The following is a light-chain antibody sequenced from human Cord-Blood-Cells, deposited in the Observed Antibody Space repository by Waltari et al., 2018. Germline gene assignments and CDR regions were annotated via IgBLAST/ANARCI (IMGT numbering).Light chain of an antibody. J-gene: IGKJ3*01. CDR3: QQYNNWPPFT. V-gene: IGKV3-15*01. Sequence: EIVMTQSPATLSVSPGERATLSCRASQSVSSNLAWYQQKPGQAPRLLTYGASTSATGIPARFSCSVSGTEFTLTISSLQSEDFAVYYCQQYNNWPPFTFGPGTKVDIK. CDR2: GAS. CDR1: QSVSSN.